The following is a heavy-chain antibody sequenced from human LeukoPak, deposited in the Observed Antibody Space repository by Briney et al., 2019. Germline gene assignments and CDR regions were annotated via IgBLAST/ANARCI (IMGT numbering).Heavy chain of an antibody. D-gene: IGHD2-21*02. J-gene: IGHJ5*02. Sequence: ASVKVSCKASSYTFTNYAFTWVRQAPGQGLEWMGWISAYNGNTNYAQKLQGRVTMTTDTSTSTAYMELRSLRSEDTAVYYCARGGSCNSASGGDCSHLLIAWGQGTLVTVSS. CDR3: ARGGSCNSASGGDCSHLLIA. CDR1: SYTFTNYA. V-gene: IGHV1-18*01. CDR2: ISAYNGNT.